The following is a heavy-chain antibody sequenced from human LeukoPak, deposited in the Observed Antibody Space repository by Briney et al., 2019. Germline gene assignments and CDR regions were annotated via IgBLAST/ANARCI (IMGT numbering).Heavy chain of an antibody. CDR2: INPSNGNT. J-gene: IGHJ5*01. D-gene: IGHD3-10*01. Sequence: ASVKVSCKASGYSSTSYGLSWVRQAPGQGLEWGGWINPSNGNTNYAKKLQGRVTMTTEISTSTAYMELRSLRSYDTAVYNCARDRALWFGNFPHWFDSWGQGTLVTVSS. CDR1: GYSSTSYG. V-gene: IGHV1-18*01. CDR3: ARDRALWFGNFPHWFDS.